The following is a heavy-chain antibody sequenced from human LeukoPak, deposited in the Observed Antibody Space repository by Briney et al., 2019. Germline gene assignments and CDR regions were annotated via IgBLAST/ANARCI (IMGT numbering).Heavy chain of an antibody. V-gene: IGHV4-61*02. D-gene: IGHD4-11*01. CDR1: GGSISSGSYY. CDR2: IYTSGST. J-gene: IGHJ4*02. Sequence: SQTLSLTCTVSGGSISSGSYYWSWIRQPAGKGLEWIGRIYTSGSTNYNPSLKSRVTISVDTSKNQFSLKLSSVTAADTAVYYCARGGYSNFEFFVYYFDYWGQGALVTVSS. CDR3: ARGGYSNFEFFVYYFDY.